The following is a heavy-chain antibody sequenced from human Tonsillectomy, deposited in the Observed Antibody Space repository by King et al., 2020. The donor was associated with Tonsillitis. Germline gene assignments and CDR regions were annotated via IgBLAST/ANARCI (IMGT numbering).Heavy chain of an antibody. Sequence: HVQLQQWGAGLLKPSETLSLTCAVYGGSFSAYYWSWIRQPPGKGLEWIGEINHSGSTNYNPSLKSRVTISVDTSKKQFSLKLTSVTAADTAVYYCARGPNPRGSFPRYYYGMDVWGQGTTVTVSS. D-gene: IGHD1-26*01. CDR3: ARGPNPRGSFPRYYYGMDV. CDR1: GGSFSAYY. J-gene: IGHJ6*02. CDR2: INHSGST. V-gene: IGHV4-34*01.